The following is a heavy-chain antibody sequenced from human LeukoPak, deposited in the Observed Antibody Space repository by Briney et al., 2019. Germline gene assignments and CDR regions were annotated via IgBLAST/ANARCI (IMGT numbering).Heavy chain of an antibody. J-gene: IGHJ4*02. V-gene: IGHV3-21*01. Sequence: GGSLRLSCAASGFTFSSYSMNWVRQAPGKGLEWVSSISSSSSYIYYADSVKGRFTISRDNAKNSLYLQMNSLRAEDTAVYYCARGYYYGSGSYNSYYFDYWGQGTLVTVSS. D-gene: IGHD3-10*01. CDR2: ISSSSSYI. CDR1: GFTFSSYS. CDR3: ARGYYYGSGSYNSYYFDY.